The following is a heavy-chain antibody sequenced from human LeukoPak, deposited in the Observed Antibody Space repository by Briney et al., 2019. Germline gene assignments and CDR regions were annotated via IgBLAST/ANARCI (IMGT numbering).Heavy chain of an antibody. V-gene: IGHV3-23*01. CDR3: AKRVHTSSWYAAFDH. D-gene: IGHD6-13*01. CDR2: ISGNGVST. J-gene: IGHJ4*02. CDR1: GFTFSGNS. Sequence: GGSLRLACVASGFTFSGNSMNWVRQPPGKGLEWVSGISGNGVSTYYADSVKGRFSISRGNSKNTLYLQMNSLRAEDTAVYYCAKRVHTSSWYAAFDHWGQGTLVTVSS.